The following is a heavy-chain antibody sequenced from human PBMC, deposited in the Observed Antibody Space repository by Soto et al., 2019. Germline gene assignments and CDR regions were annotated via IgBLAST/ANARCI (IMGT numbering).Heavy chain of an antibody. CDR1: GYTFTSYG. Sequence: QVKLVQSGGEVKKPGASVKVSCKASGYTFTSYGINWVRQAPGHGLEWVVWTSLYNANTNYARKLQDRVTMTIDTSTSTVYLELSSLTSDDTAAYYCARTSRGSSRLDYWGQGTLVTVSS. J-gene: IGHJ4*02. CDR2: TSLYNANT. V-gene: IGHV1-18*01. D-gene: IGHD6-6*01. CDR3: ARTSRGSSRLDY.